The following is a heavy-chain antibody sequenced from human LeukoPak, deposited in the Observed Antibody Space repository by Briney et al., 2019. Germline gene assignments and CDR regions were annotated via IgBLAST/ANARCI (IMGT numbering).Heavy chain of an antibody. J-gene: IGHJ3*02. CDR3: AKSLFTSAAGSGRASDI. V-gene: IGHV3-23*01. CDR1: GFRFKDFP. CDR2: ISAGGDLT. Sequence: GGSLRLSCAASGFRFKDFPMTWVRQAPGKGLEWLSAISAGGDLTYHADSLRGRFTISRDNSKSTLYLQMDSLRAEDTAIYYCAKSLFTSAAGSGRASDIWGQGTMVTVSS. D-gene: IGHD3-10*01.